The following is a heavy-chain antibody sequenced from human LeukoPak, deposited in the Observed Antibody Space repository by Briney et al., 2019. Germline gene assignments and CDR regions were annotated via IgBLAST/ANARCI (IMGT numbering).Heavy chain of an antibody. V-gene: IGHV1-69*04. CDR3: ARQTRLDDAFDI. CDR1: GGTFSSYA. Sequence: SVKVSCKASGGTFSSYAISWVRQAPGQGLEWMGRIIPILGIANYAQKFQGRVTITADKSTSTAYMELSSLRSEDTAVYYCARQTRLDDAFDIWGQGTMVTVSS. D-gene: IGHD1-1*01. J-gene: IGHJ3*02. CDR2: IIPILGIA.